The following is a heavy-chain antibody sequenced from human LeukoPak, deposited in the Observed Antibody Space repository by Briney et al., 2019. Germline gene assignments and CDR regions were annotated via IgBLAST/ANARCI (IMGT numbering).Heavy chain of an antibody. D-gene: IGHD5-18*01. J-gene: IGHJ4*02. CDR1: GFTFSRYS. CDR3: ARDISGYSYGWKYYFDY. CDR2: ISSSRSTT. V-gene: IGHV3-48*01. Sequence: GGSLRLSCAASGFTFSRYSMTWVRQAPGKGLEWISFISSSRSTTYYADSVKGRCTISRDNGKNSMYLQMHSLRAEDTAVYYCARDISGYSYGWKYYFDYWGQGTLVTVSS.